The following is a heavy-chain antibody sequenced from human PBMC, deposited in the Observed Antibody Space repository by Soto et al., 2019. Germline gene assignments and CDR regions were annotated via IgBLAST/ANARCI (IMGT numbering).Heavy chain of an antibody. D-gene: IGHD6-19*01. CDR3: ATRFSTGWTRYNWFGP. CDR1: GFPFNTFA. CDR2: ISGRGDIS. J-gene: IGHJ5*02. Sequence: EVQLLESGGESVQPWGSMRLSCAASGFPFNTFAMNWVRQAPGRGLEWIAMISGRGDISNYADSVRGRFTISRDNSKNTLFLQMSALRDDDTAVYYCATRFSTGWTRYNWFGPLGQGTLVTFAS. V-gene: IGHV3-23*01.